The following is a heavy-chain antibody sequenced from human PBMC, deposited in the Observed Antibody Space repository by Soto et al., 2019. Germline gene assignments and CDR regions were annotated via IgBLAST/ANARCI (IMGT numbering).Heavy chain of an antibody. D-gene: IGHD2-21*02. CDR2: INANGGST. V-gene: IGHV1-46*01. CDR1: GGTFSSYG. Sequence: GASVKVSCKASGGTFSSYGISWVRQAPGQGLEWMGLINANGGSTSYAQKFQGRVTMTRDTSTSTVYMELSSLRSEDTAVYYCARDAHIVVVTAIRALGYWGQGTLVTVSS. CDR3: ARDAHIVVVTAIRALGY. J-gene: IGHJ4*02.